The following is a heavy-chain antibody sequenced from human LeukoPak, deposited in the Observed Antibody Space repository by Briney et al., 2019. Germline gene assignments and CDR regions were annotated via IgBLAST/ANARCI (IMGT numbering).Heavy chain of an antibody. D-gene: IGHD3-10*01. Sequence: GGSLRLSCTASGFTFNIHWMSWVRQAPGKGLEWVANIKQDGSEQYYVDSVKGRFTISRDNVKNSLYLLMNSLRPEDTALYYCAKDYTGSGSYPRYFQHWGQGTLVTVSS. V-gene: IGHV3-7*03. CDR3: AKDYTGSGSYPRYFQH. J-gene: IGHJ1*01. CDR2: IKQDGSEQ. CDR1: GFTFNIHW.